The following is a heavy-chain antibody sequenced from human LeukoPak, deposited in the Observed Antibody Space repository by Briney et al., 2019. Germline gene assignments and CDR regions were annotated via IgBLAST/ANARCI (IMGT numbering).Heavy chain of an antibody. V-gene: IGHV3-30-3*01. D-gene: IGHD2-2*01. CDR3: AGYCSSASCYFDY. J-gene: IGHJ4*02. CDR1: GFTFSNYA. CDR2: ISHDGSNK. Sequence: GGSLRLSCAASGFTFSNYAMHWVRQAPGKGLEWVAGISHDGSNKYYPDSVTGRFTISRDNSKNTLYLQMNSLRIEDTAAYYCAGYCSSASCYFDYWGQGTLVTVSS.